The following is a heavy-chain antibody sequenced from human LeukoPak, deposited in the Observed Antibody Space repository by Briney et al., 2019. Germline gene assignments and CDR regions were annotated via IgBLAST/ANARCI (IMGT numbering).Heavy chain of an antibody. CDR1: GDSVISGDYR. CDR3: AREAAAAPALDY. Sequence: PSETLSLTCTVSGDSVISGDYRWTWIRQPPGKGLEWIGEIYHSGSTNYNPSLKSRVTISVDKSKNQFSLKLSSVTAADTAVYYCAREAAAAPALDYWGQGTLVTVSS. D-gene: IGHD6-13*01. CDR2: IYHSGST. V-gene: IGHV4-4*02. J-gene: IGHJ4*02.